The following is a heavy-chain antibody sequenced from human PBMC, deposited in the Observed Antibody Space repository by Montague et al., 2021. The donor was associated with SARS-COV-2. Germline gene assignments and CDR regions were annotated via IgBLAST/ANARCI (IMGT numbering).Heavy chain of an antibody. CDR2: TYFTSKWSS. J-gene: IGHJ4*02. V-gene: IGHV6-1*01. CDR1: GDSVSSTGAA. Sequence: CAISGDSVSSTGAAWNWIRQSPSRGLEWLGRTYFTSKWSSEYALSVKSRLILSPDTSKNQFSLRLMSVTPDDTAVYYCARAYCSSTSCYPIDYWSQGTLVTVSS. D-gene: IGHD2-2*01. CDR3: ARAYCSSTSCYPIDY.